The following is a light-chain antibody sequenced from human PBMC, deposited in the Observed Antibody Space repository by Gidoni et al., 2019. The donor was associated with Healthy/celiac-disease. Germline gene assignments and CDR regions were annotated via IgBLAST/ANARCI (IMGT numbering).Light chain of an antibody. CDR3: QQYNSIPEYT. CDR1: QSISSW. CDR2: KAS. J-gene: IGKJ2*01. V-gene: IGKV1-5*03. Sequence: DIKKTQSPSTLSASVGDSVTITCRASQSISSWLAWYQQKPGKAPKLLIYKASNLESGVPSRFSGSGSGTEFTLTISILQPDDFATYYCQQYNSIPEYTFXHXTKLXIK.